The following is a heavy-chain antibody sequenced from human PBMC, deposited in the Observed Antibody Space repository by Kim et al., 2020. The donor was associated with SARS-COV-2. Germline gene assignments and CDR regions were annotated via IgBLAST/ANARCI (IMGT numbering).Heavy chain of an antibody. V-gene: IGHV3-21*01. CDR3: ARDGGDGGGF. D-gene: IGHD2-21*01. J-gene: IGHJ4*02. CDR2: YI. Sequence: YIYYADSVKGRLTISRDNAKNSLYLQMNSLRAEDTAVYYCARDGGDGGGFWGQGTLVTVSS.